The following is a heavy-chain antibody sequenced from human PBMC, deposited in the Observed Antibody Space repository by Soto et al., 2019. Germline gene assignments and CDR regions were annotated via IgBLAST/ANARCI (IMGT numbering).Heavy chain of an antibody. CDR1: GFTFNSYT. CDR3: AREAVAVAAHGDYGMDV. D-gene: IGHD6-19*01. Sequence: KLGGSLRLSCAASGFTFNSYTMNWVRQSPGKGLEWVSSISGSSSYIYYSDSLKGRFTISRDNAKNSLYLQMNSLRAEDTAVYYCAREAVAVAAHGDYGMDVWGQGTTVT. V-gene: IGHV3-21*01. CDR2: ISGSSSYI. J-gene: IGHJ6*02.